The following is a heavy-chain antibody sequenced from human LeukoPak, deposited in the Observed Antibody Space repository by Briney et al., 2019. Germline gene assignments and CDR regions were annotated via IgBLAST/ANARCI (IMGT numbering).Heavy chain of an antibody. Sequence: GGPLRLSCAASGFTLSDYYMSWIRQAPGKGLEWVSYISSSGSSMFYADSVKGRFTISRDNAKNSLYLQMNSLRAEDTAMYYCARAGYCSGGSCLNWFDPWGQGTLVTVSS. CDR2: ISSSGSSM. V-gene: IGHV3-11*01. J-gene: IGHJ5*02. D-gene: IGHD2-15*01. CDR3: ARAGYCSGGSCLNWFDP. CDR1: GFTLSDYY.